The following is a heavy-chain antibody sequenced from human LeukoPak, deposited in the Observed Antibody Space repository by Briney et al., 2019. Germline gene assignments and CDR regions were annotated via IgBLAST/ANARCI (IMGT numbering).Heavy chain of an antibody. Sequence: GGSLRLSCAASGFRFDSYPMNWVRQPPGKGMEWLSFVRTRGDPTSYADSVRGRFTISRDNAKKSLFLQINSLRVEDTAVYFCVRDADYAFDYWGQGVLVIVSS. CDR2: VRTRGDPT. V-gene: IGHV3-48*01. CDR3: VRDADYAFDY. D-gene: IGHD4-17*01. J-gene: IGHJ4*02. CDR1: GFRFDSYP.